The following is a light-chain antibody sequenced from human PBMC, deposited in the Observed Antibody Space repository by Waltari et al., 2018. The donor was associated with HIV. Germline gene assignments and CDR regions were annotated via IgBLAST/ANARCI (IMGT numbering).Light chain of an antibody. V-gene: IGLV2-14*03. Sequence: QSALTQPASVSGSPGRSLTISCTGTSSDIGGYNYVSWYQQHPGKAPKLMIYEVSNRPSGVSSRFSGSKSGNTASLTISGLQAEDEADYYCCSYAGSYTYVFGTGTKVTVL. CDR1: SSDIGGYNY. CDR3: CSYAGSYTYV. J-gene: IGLJ1*01. CDR2: EVS.